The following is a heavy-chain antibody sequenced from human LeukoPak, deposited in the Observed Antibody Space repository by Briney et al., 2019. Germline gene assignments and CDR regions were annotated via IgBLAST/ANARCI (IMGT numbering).Heavy chain of an antibody. CDR3: ARGERGDY. Sequence: GGSLRLSCAASGFTFSSYAMSWVRQAPGKGLDWVSYISSIGTTIYYADSVKGRFTISRDNAKNSLYLQMNSLRAEDTAVYYCARGERGDYWGQGTLVTVSS. CDR2: ISSIGTTI. CDR1: GFTFSSYA. J-gene: IGHJ4*02. V-gene: IGHV3-48*03. D-gene: IGHD1-26*01.